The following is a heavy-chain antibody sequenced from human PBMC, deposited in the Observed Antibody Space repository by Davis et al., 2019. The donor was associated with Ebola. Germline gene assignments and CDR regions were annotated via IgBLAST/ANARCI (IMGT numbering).Heavy chain of an antibody. CDR3: AGIRGQWLED. V-gene: IGHV4-34*01. Sequence: PSETLSLTCAVYGGSLSGYYWTWTRQSPGKGLEWIGEINHSGRTNYNPSLKSRVTISLDTSKNQFSLKLGSVTAADTALYYCAGIRGQWLEDWGQGTLVTVSS. D-gene: IGHD6-19*01. J-gene: IGHJ4*02. CDR1: GGSLSGYY. CDR2: INHSGRT.